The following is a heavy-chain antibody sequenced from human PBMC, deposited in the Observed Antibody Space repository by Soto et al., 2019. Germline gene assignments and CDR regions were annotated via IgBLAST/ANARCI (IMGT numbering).Heavy chain of an antibody. CDR2: VYSGGST. CDR3: ARDFSGKNDAFDI. D-gene: IGHD3-10*01. J-gene: IGHJ3*02. CDR1: GFTVTTNY. V-gene: IGHV3-66*01. Sequence: EVQLVESGGGLVQPGGSLRLSCAASGFTVTTNYMSWVRQPPGKGLEWVSVVYSGGSTYYADSVKGRFTVSRDNSKNTLYLQMTSLRDEDTAVYYCARDFSGKNDAFDIWGQGTVVTVSS.